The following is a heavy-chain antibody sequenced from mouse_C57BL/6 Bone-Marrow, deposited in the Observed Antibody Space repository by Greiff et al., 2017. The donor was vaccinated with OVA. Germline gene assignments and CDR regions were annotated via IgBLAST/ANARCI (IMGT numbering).Heavy chain of an antibody. D-gene: IGHD2-3*01. CDR1: GFSLTSYG. CDR3: ATYDGYSAWFAY. J-gene: IGHJ3*01. Sequence: QVQLKESGPGLVQPSQSLSITCTVSGFSLTSYGVHWVRQSPGKGLEWLGVIWRGGSTDYNAAVMSRLSITKDNSKSQVFFKMNSLQADDTAIYYCATYDGYSAWFAYWGQGTLVTVSA. CDR2: IWRGGST. V-gene: IGHV2-5*01.